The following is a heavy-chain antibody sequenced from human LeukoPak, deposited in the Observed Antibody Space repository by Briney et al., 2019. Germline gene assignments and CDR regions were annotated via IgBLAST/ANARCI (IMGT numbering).Heavy chain of an antibody. CDR2: IDPNSGAT. CDR3: ARDTGSPYYFDY. V-gene: IGHV1-2*02. Sequence: GASVKVSCKASGYTFTVYYMHWVRQAPGQGLEWMGWIDPNSGATSFAQKFQGRVTMTRDTSISTAYMELSRLRSDDTAVYYCARDTGSPYYFDYWGQGTLVTVSS. D-gene: IGHD3-10*01. J-gene: IGHJ4*02. CDR1: GYTFTVYY.